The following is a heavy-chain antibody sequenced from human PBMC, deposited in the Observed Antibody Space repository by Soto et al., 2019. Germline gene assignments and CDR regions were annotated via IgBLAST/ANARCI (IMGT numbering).Heavy chain of an antibody. V-gene: IGHV4-59*12. CDR1: GGSISGYY. Sequence: PSETLSLTCTVSGGSISGYYWAWVRQPPGRGLEWIGFIYYGGSTSSNPSLKSRVTISVDRSKNQFSLKLSSVTAADTAVYYCARVPDRWGQGTPVTVSS. J-gene: IGHJ5*02. CDR3: ARVPDR. D-gene: IGHD2-2*01. CDR2: IYYGGST.